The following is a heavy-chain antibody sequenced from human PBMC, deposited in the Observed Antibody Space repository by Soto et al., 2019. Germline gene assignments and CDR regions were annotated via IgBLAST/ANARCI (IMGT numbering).Heavy chain of an antibody. CDR3: ARTMVRGVMTLQHYYYMDV. V-gene: IGHV3-11*01. CDR1: GFTFSDYY. Sequence: QVQLVESGGGLVKPGGSLRLSCAASGFTFSDYYMSWIRQAPGKGLEWVSYISSSGSTIYYADSVKGRFTISRDNAKNSLYLQMNSLRAEYTAVYHCARTMVRGVMTLQHYYYMDVWGKGTTVTVSS. D-gene: IGHD3-10*01. CDR2: ISSSGSTI. J-gene: IGHJ6*03.